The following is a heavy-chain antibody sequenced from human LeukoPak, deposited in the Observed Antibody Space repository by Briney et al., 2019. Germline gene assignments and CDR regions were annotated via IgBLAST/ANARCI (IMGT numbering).Heavy chain of an antibody. CDR3: ARVGVVGATPDY. Sequence: GASVKVSCKASGYIFTNYYIHWVRQAPGQGLESMGMINPSGGTSGYAQKFQGRLNMTRDMSTSIVYMELSSLRSQDTAVYFCARVGVVGATPDYWGQGTLVTVST. CDR1: GYIFTNYY. V-gene: IGHV1-46*01. CDR2: INPSGGTS. D-gene: IGHD1-26*01. J-gene: IGHJ4*02.